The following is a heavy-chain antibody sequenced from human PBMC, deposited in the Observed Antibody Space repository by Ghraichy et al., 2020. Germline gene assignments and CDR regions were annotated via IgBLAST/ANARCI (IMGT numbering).Heavy chain of an antibody. CDR1: GFTFEDYS. CDR2: ISWDGEIT. CDR3: ARDLFRGDGYNFIYYSGMDV. D-gene: IGHD5-24*01. V-gene: IGHV3-43*01. J-gene: IGHJ6*02. Sequence: ESLNISCAASGFTFEDYSMHWVRQAPGKGLEWVSLISWDGEITYYAESVKGRFTISRDNSKNSLYLQMNSLRSEDTALYYCARDLFRGDGYNFIYYSGMDVWGQGPRSPSP.